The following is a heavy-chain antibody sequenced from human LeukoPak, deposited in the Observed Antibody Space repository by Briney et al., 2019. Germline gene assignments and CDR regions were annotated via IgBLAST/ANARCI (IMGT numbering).Heavy chain of an antibody. Sequence: SVKVSCKASGGTFSSYAISWVRQAPGQGLEWMGGIIPIFGTANNAQKFQGRVTITADKSTSTAYMELSSLRSEDTAVYYCASSSGWYLDNWFDPWGQGTLVTVSS. V-gene: IGHV1-69*06. CDR3: ASSSGWYLDNWFDP. D-gene: IGHD6-19*01. CDR2: IIPIFGTA. CDR1: GGTFSSYA. J-gene: IGHJ5*02.